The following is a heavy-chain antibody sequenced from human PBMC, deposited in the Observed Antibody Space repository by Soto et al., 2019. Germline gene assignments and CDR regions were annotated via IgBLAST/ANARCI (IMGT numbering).Heavy chain of an antibody. J-gene: IGHJ6*02. D-gene: IGHD3-3*01. CDR3: ARVTIFGVIGYHYAMDV. CDR1: GFTFSSYW. CDR2: IKQDGSEK. V-gene: IGHV3-7*03. Sequence: PGGSLRLSCVASGFTFSSYWMTWVRQAPGRGLEWVANIKQDGSEKYYVDSVKGRFTITRDNAKNSLYLQMNSLRAEDTAVYYCARVTIFGVIGYHYAMDVWGLGTTVTVSS.